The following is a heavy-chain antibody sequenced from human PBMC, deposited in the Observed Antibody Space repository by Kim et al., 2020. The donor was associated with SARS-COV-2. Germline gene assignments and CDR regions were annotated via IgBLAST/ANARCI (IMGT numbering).Heavy chain of an antibody. J-gene: IGHJ4*02. Sequence: SETLSLTCTVSGGSISSGGYYWSWIRQHPGKGLGWIWYIYYSGSTYYNPSLNSRVTISVDTSKNQFSLKLSSVTAADTAVYYCARMATPEDFDYRGQGTLVTVSA. CDR1: GGSISSGGYY. V-gene: IGHV4-31*03. D-gene: IGHD2-15*01. CDR2: IYYSGST. CDR3: ARMATPEDFDY.